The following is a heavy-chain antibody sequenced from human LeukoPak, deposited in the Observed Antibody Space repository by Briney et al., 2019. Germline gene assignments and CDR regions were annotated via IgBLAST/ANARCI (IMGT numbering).Heavy chain of an antibody. CDR1: GGSISNYY. D-gene: IGHD6-19*01. J-gene: IGHJ4*02. Sequence: PSETLSLTCTVSGGSISNYYWSWIRQPPGKGLEWIGYIYYSGSTNYNPSLKSRVTISVDTSKNQFSLKLTSLTAADTAVYYCARHEKSSGWYYDYWGQGTLVTVSS. CDR3: ARHEKSSGWYYDY. V-gene: IGHV4-59*08. CDR2: IYYSGST.